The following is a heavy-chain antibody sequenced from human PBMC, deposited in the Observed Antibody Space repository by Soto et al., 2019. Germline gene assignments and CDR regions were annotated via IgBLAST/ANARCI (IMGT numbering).Heavy chain of an antibody. Sequence: SETLSLTCTVSGGSISSYYWSWIRQPPGKGLEWIGYIYYSGSTNYNPSLKSRVTISVDTSKNQFSLKLSSVTAADTAVYYCARGIAAADHFDYWGQGALVTVSS. V-gene: IGHV4-59*01. CDR2: IYYSGST. CDR3: ARGIAAADHFDY. CDR1: GGSISSYY. D-gene: IGHD6-13*01. J-gene: IGHJ4*02.